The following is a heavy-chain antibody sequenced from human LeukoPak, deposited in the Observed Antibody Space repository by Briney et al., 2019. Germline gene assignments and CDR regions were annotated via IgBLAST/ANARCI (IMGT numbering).Heavy chain of an antibody. CDR2: INPNSGGT. J-gene: IGHJ4*02. V-gene: IGHV1-2*06. CDR1: GYTFVGYH. D-gene: IGHD3-22*01. CDR3: ARDLHDSSGYLPGH. Sequence: EASVKVSCKASGYTFVGYHMHWMRQAPGQGLEWMGRINPNSGGTNYAQKFQGRVTMTRDTSISTAYMELSRLRSDDTAVYYCARDLHDSSGYLPGHWGQGTLVTVSS.